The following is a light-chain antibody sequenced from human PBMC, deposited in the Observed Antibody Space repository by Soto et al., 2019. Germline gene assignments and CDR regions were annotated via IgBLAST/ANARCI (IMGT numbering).Light chain of an antibody. CDR3: SSYAGSNIYV. CDR1: SSDVGGYNS. Sequence: QSALTQPPSASGSPGQSVTISCTGTSSDVGGYNSVSWYQQHPAKAPKLMIYGVSKRPSGVPDRFSDSKSGNTASLTVSGLQAEDEADYYCSSYAGSNIYVFGTGTQLTVL. CDR2: GVS. V-gene: IGLV2-8*01. J-gene: IGLJ1*01.